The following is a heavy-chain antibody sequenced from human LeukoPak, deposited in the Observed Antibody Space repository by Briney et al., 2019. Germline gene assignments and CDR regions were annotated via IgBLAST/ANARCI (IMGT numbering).Heavy chain of an antibody. CDR3: ARIDTYYYDSSGYYSAFDI. Sequence: GGSLRLSCAASGFTFSSSGMHWVRQAPGKGLEWVAVIWYDGSSKYYADSVKGRFTISRDNSKNTLYLQMNSLRAEDTAVYYCARIDTYYYDSSGYYSAFDIWGQGTIVTVSS. CDR1: GFTFSSSG. V-gene: IGHV3-33*01. J-gene: IGHJ3*02. D-gene: IGHD3-22*01. CDR2: IWYDGSSK.